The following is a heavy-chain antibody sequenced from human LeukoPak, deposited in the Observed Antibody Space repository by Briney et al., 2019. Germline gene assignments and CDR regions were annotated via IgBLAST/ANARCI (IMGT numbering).Heavy chain of an antibody. J-gene: IGHJ2*01. CDR2: IYHSGST. CDR3: ARIQEADWYFDL. CDR1: GYSISSGYY. Sequence: SETLSLTCAVSGYSISSGYYWGWIRQPPGKGLEWIGSIYHSGSTYYNPFLKSRVTISVDTSKNQFSLKLSSVTAADTAVYYCARIQEADWYFDLWGRGTLVTVSS. V-gene: IGHV4-38-2*01.